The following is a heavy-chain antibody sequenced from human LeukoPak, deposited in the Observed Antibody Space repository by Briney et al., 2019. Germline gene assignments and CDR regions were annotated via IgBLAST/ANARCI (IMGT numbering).Heavy chain of an antibody. V-gene: IGHV3-53*01. CDR2: IYSGGST. J-gene: IGHJ4*02. CDR3: AKDRSLLVVVTVDY. D-gene: IGHD3-22*01. Sequence: GGSLRLSCAASGFTVSSNYMSWVRQAPGKGLEWVSVIYSGGSTYYADSVKGRFTISRDNSKNTLYLQMNNLRAEDTAVYYCAKDRSLLVVVTVDYWGQGTLVTVSS. CDR1: GFTVSSNY.